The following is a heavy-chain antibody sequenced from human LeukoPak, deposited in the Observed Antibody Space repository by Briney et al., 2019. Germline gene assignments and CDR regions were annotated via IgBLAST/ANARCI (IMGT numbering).Heavy chain of an antibody. J-gene: IGHJ3*01. CDR3: ASSNLGDNWNQPVIAFDV. CDR2: INHRGST. CDR1: GGSFIGYY. V-gene: IGHV4-34*01. Sequence: SSETLSLTCAVYGGSFIGYYWKWIRQPPGKGLEWIGEINHRGSTNYNPSLKRRVTISIDTSKNQFSLKLTFVTAADTGVYYCASSNLGDNWNQPVIAFDVWGRGTIVTVSS. D-gene: IGHD1-1*01.